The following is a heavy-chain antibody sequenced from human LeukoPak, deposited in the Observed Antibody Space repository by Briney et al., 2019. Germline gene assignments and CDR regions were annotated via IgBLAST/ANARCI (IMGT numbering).Heavy chain of an antibody. Sequence: ASVKVSCKASGYTFTGYYMHWVRQAPGQGLEWMGWINPNSGGTNYAQKFQGRVTMTRDKSIRTAYMELSRLTSDDTAVYYCARDSGERGSGSYLIAYWGQGTLVTVSS. D-gene: IGHD3-10*01. CDR3: ARDSGERGSGSYLIAY. V-gene: IGHV1-2*02. J-gene: IGHJ4*02. CDR1: GYTFTGYY. CDR2: INPNSGGT.